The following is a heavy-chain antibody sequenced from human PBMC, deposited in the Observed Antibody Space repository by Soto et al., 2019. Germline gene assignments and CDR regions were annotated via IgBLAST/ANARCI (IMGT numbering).Heavy chain of an antibody. CDR3: ARDSRVLTY. D-gene: IGHD3-10*01. J-gene: IGHJ4*02. V-gene: IGHV3-23*01. CDR2: ITSSSST. Sequence: GGSLRLSCAASGFTFSGYGMSWVRQAPGKGLEWVSAITSSSSTYYADSVKGRFTISRDNSKNTLYLQMNSLRAEDTAVYYCARDSRVLTYCGQGTLVTVSS. CDR1: GFTFSGYG.